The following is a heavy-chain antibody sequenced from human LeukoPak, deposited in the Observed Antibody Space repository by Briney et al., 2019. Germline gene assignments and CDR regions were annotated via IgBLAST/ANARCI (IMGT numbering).Heavy chain of an antibody. Sequence: AGGSLRLSCAASGFTFNSYSMRWVRQAPGKGLEWVSSISSSSSYIFYADSVKGRFTISRDNAENSLYLQMNSLRAEDTAVYYCARGGFYDSIGYYRDDFDYWGQGTLVTVSS. CDR2: ISSSSSYI. CDR3: ARGGFYDSIGYYRDDFDY. D-gene: IGHD3-22*01. V-gene: IGHV3-21*01. CDR1: GFTFNSYS. J-gene: IGHJ4*02.